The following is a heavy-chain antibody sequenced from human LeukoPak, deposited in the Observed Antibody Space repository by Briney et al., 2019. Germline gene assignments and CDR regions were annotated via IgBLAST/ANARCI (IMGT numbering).Heavy chain of an antibody. J-gene: IGHJ4*02. CDR2: ITPIFGSA. CDR3: ARYALGSSYFDY. CDR1: GDIFSNSG. D-gene: IGHD6-6*01. V-gene: IGHV1-69*01. Sequence: GSSVKVSCKASGDIFSNSGITWVRQAPGQGLEWMGGITPIFGSANYAQKFQGRITVTADESTSTGYMELSSLRSEDTAVYFCARYALGSSYFDYWGQGTLVTVSS.